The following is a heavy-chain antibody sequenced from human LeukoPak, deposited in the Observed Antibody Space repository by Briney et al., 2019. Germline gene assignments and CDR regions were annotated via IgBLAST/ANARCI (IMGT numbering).Heavy chain of an antibody. CDR2: IKSDGVT. V-gene: IGHV3-74*01. CDR1: GVSFSTYW. Sequence: PVGSLRLSCAASGVSFSTYWMHWGRQAPGEGLGCVSRIKSDGVTTYADSVKGRLTISRDNAKKTVSLQMNSLRPEDTGVYYCARAPSEIGGYSPEYFRHWGQGTLVTVSS. D-gene: IGHD3-22*01. J-gene: IGHJ1*01. CDR3: ARAPSEIGGYSPEYFRH.